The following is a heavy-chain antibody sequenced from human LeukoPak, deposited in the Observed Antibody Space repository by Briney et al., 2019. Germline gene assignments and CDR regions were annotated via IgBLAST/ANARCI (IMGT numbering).Heavy chain of an antibody. CDR3: ARRWTAASFDY. J-gene: IGHJ4*02. V-gene: IGHV4-31*03. Sequence: PSETLSLTCTVSGGSISSGGYYWSWIRQHPGKGLEWIGYIYYSGSTYYNPSLKSRVTISVDTSKNQFSLKLSSVTAADTAVYYCARRWTAASFDYWGQGTLVTVSS. CDR1: GGSISSGGYY. D-gene: IGHD3/OR15-3a*01. CDR2: IYYSGST.